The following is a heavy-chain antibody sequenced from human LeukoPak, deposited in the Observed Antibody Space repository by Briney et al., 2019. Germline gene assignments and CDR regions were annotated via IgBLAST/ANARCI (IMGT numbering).Heavy chain of an antibody. CDR3: AKGKSYADYDFWSGYFDY. CDR1: GFTFSSYA. CDR2: ISSNGGST. V-gene: IGHV3-64*04. J-gene: IGHJ4*02. D-gene: IGHD3-3*01. Sequence: GGSLRLSCSASGFTFSSYAMHWVRQAPGKGLEYVSAISSNGGSTYYADSVKGRFTISRDNSKNTLYLQMNSLRAEDTAVYYCAKGKSYADYDFWSGYFDYWGQGTLVTVSS.